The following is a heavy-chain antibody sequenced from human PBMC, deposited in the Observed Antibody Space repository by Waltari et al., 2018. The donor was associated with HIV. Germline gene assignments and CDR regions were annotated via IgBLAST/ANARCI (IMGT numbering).Heavy chain of an antibody. CDR3: AKDRDDYDYWYFDL. CDR2: ITSGGST. Sequence: EVQLLESGGGLVQPGGSLRLSCAASGFTFSSYAMNWVRQAPGKGLEWVSAITSGGSTYYAASVKGRFTISRDNSKNTLYLQMNSLRADDTAVYYCAKDRDDYDYWYFDLWGRGALVTVSS. J-gene: IGHJ2*01. D-gene: IGHD4-17*01. CDR1: GFTFSSYA. V-gene: IGHV3-23*01.